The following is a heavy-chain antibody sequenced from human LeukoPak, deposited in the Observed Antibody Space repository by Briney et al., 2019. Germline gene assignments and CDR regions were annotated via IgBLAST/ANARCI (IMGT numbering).Heavy chain of an antibody. CDR2: VSPYTGHT. CDR3: ARESDYGGNYYYLDS. CDR1: GYTFRSYA. Sequence: ASVKVSCKASGYTFRSYALTWVRQAPGQGLEWMGWVSPYTGHTEHAQTFQGRVTMTADTSTTTSYLELRSLRSDDTAMYFCARESDYGGNYYYLDSWGQGTLVTVSS. D-gene: IGHD4-23*01. J-gene: IGHJ4*02. V-gene: IGHV1-18*04.